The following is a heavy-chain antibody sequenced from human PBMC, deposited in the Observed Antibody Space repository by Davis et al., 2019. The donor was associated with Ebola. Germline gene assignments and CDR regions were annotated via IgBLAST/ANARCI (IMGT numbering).Heavy chain of an antibody. CDR2: INGNGGST. J-gene: IGHJ4*02. V-gene: IGHV3-23*01. D-gene: IGHD3-10*01. Sequence: GESLKISCTASGFTFTSYAMSWVRQAPGKGLEWVSGINGNGGSTYHADSVEGRFTISRDNSRNTLSLQMKSLRAEDTAVYFCAIARNYFGSQPLDNWGQGTLVTVSS. CDR1: GFTFTSYA. CDR3: AIARNYFGSQPLDN.